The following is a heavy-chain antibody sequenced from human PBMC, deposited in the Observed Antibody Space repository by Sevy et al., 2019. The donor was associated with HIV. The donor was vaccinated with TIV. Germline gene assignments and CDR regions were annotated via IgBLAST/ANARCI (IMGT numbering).Heavy chain of an antibody. CDR3: TRAACVVVDGKSGHFDY. D-gene: IGHD2-15*01. CDR2: ISGPTGIT. CDR1: GFNFSDYY. J-gene: IGHJ4*02. Sequence: GGSLRLSCVVSGFNFSDYYMTWIRQAPGKGLEWLSYISGPTGITYYADAVKGRFTISRDYAKNSLYLQMNSLIADDTAKYYGTRAACVVVDGKSGHFDYWGQGALVTVSS. V-gene: IGHV3-11*01.